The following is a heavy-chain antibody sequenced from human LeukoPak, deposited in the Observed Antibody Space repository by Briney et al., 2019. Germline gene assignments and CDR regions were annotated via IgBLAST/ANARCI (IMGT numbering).Heavy chain of an antibody. Sequence: PGRSLRLSCAASGFTFSDYGMHWVRQAPGKGLEWVSVIWYDGSNKYYADSVKGRFTISRDNSKNTLYLQMNSLRAEDTAVYYCAREGYSSGWGHFDYWGQGTLVTVSS. V-gene: IGHV3-33*01. D-gene: IGHD6-19*01. J-gene: IGHJ4*02. CDR1: GFTFSDYG. CDR2: IWYDGSNK. CDR3: AREGYSSGWGHFDY.